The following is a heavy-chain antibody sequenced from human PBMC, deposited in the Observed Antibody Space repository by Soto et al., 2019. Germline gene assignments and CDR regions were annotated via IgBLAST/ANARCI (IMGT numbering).Heavy chain of an antibody. D-gene: IGHD6-19*01. CDR2: ISAYNGNT. V-gene: IGHV1-18*04. CDR1: GYTFTSYG. Sequence: QVQLVQSGAEVKKPGASVKVSCKASGYTFTSYGISWVRQAPGQGLEWMGWISAYNGNTNYAQKLQGRVTMTTDTSTSTAYMELRSLRSDDTAVYYCARSPRFAVAGSYGMDVWGQGATVTVSS. CDR3: ARSPRFAVAGSYGMDV. J-gene: IGHJ6*02.